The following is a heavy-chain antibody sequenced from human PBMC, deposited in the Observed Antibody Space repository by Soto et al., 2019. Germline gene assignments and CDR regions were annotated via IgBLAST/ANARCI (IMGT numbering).Heavy chain of an antibody. J-gene: IGHJ5*02. CDR3: ARDLRAAYQGDWFDL. D-gene: IGHD6-13*01. Sequence: SETLTLTYTVSGGSISSYHWSWIRHPPGKGLEWIGYIYYSGSTNYNPSLKSRVTISVDTSKNQFSLKLSSVTAADTAVYYCARDLRAAYQGDWFDLWGQGTLVTVSS. CDR1: GGSISSYH. CDR2: IYYSGST. V-gene: IGHV4-59*01.